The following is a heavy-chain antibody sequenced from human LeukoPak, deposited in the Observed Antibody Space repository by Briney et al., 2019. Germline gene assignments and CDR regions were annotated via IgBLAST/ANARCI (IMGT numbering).Heavy chain of an antibody. CDR3: ATSRLIVVVPAAPLDY. D-gene: IGHD2-2*01. J-gene: IGHJ4*02. V-gene: IGHV1-69-2*01. CDR2: VDPEDGET. CDR1: GYTFTDCY. Sequence: ASVKVSCKVSGYTFTDCYMHWVQQAPGKGLEWMGLVDPEDGETIYAEKFQGRVTITADTSTDTAYMELSSLRSEDTAVYYCATSRLIVVVPAAPLDYWGQGTLVTVSS.